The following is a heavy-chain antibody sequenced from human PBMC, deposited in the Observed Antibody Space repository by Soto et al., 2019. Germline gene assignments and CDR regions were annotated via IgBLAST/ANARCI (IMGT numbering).Heavy chain of an antibody. CDR2: IIPVFGTP. CDR1: GGTFTNYA. CDR3: ARERSVGYCITTTCPNPCYYYAMDV. Sequence: QVQLVQSGAEVKKPGSSLKVSCKASGGTFTNYAFSWVRQAPGQGLEWMGGIIPVFGTPDYAQKFQGRVTITADESTRTASMELSSLRSDDTAVYYCARERSVGYCITTTCPNPCYYYAMDVWGQGTTVTVSS. J-gene: IGHJ6*02. V-gene: IGHV1-69*12. D-gene: IGHD2-2*01.